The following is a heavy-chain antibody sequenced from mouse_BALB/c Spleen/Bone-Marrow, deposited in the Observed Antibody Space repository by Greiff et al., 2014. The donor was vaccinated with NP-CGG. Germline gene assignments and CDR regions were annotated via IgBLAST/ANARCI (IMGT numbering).Heavy chain of an antibody. CDR3: VRGFYFGNYVFAY. CDR2: INPNNGGS. D-gene: IGHD2-1*01. CDR1: GYTFTEYT. V-gene: IGHV1-18*01. Sequence: EVQRVESGPELVKPGASVKISCKTSGYTFTEYTMHWVKQSLGKSLEWIGAINPNNGGSTYNQKFKGKATLTVDKSSSTAYMELRSLTSEDSAVYYCVRGFYFGNYVFAYWGQGTLVTVSA. J-gene: IGHJ3*01.